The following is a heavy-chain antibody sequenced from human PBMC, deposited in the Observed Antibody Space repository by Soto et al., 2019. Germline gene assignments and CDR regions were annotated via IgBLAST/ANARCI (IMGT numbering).Heavy chain of an antibody. Sequence: QVQLVQSGAEVKKPGASVKLSCKASGYTFTSYDINWVRQATGQGLEWMGWMNPNSGNTGYAQKFQGRVTMTRNTSISTAYMELSSLRSEDTAVYYCARGCYSSSWYGSGDGMDVWGQGTTVTVSS. V-gene: IGHV1-8*01. D-gene: IGHD6-13*01. CDR3: ARGCYSSSWYGSGDGMDV. CDR2: MNPNSGNT. CDR1: GYTFTSYD. J-gene: IGHJ6*02.